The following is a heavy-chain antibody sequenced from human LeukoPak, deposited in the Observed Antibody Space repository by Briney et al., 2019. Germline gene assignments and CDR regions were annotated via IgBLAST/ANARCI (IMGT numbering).Heavy chain of an antibody. V-gene: IGHV3-30*02. Sequence: SGGSLRLSCAASGFTFSSYGIHWVRQAPGKGLEWVAFIRYDGSNKYYADSVRGRFTISRDNSKNTLYLQMNSLRAEDTAVYYCARDLGQYYDTSDNWFDPWGQGTLVTVSS. CDR2: IRYDGSNK. J-gene: IGHJ5*02. CDR1: GFTFSSYG. CDR3: ARDLGQYYDTSDNWFDP. D-gene: IGHD3-22*01.